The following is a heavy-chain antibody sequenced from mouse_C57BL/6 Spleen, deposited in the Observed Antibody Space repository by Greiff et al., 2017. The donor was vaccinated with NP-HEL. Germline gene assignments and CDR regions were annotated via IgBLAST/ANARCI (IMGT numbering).Heavy chain of an antibody. CDR2: ISRGGDYI. D-gene: IGHD1-1*01. CDR1: GFTFSSYA. V-gene: IGHV5-9-1*02. Sequence: EVHLVESGEGLVKPGGSLKLSCAASGFTFSSYAMSWVRQTPEKRLEWVAYISRGGDYIYYADTVKGRFTISRDNARNTLYLQMSSLKSEDTAMYYCTREDYYGRSFYAMDYWGQGTSVTVSS. CDR3: TREDYYGRSFYAMDY. J-gene: IGHJ4*01.